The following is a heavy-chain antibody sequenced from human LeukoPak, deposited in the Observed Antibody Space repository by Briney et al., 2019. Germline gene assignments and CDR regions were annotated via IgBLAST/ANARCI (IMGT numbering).Heavy chain of an antibody. CDR3: AKDSRSLVSGAFDI. V-gene: IGHV3-9*03. Sequence: QSGGSLRLSCAASGFTVSSNYMSWVRQAPGKGLEWVSGISWNSGSIGYADSVKGRFTISRDNAKNSLYLQMNSLRAEDMALYYCAKDSRSLVSGAFDIWGQGTMVTVSS. CDR2: ISWNSGSI. CDR1: GFTVSSNY. D-gene: IGHD2-8*02. J-gene: IGHJ3*02.